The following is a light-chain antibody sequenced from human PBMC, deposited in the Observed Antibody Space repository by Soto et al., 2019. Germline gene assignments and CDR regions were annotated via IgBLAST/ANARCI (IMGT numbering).Light chain of an antibody. Sequence: QSALTQPASVSGSPGQSITISCTGNSSDVGGYNYVSWYQQYTGKAPKLMIYEVNNRPSGVSNRFSGSKSGNTASLTISGLKGEDEADYYCSSYAGSTPVVFGGGTKLTV. J-gene: IGLJ2*01. CDR3: SSYAGSTPVV. CDR2: EVN. CDR1: SSDVGGYNY. V-gene: IGLV2-14*01.